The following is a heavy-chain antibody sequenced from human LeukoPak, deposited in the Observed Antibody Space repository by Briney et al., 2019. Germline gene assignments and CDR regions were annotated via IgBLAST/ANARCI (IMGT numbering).Heavy chain of an antibody. Sequence: GGSLRLSCAAAGFTFSSYAMSWVRQAPGKGLEWVAMIKQDGSEKYYADSVKGRFTISRDNSKNTLYLQMNSLRAEDTAVYYCAKENYDYVWGSYRWVDYWGRGTLVTVSS. J-gene: IGHJ2*01. CDR2: IKQDGSEK. CDR3: AKENYDYVWGSYRWVDY. V-gene: IGHV3-7*01. D-gene: IGHD3-16*02. CDR1: GFTFSSYA.